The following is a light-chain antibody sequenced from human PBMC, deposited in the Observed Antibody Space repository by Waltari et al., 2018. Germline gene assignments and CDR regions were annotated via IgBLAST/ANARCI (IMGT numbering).Light chain of an antibody. CDR2: SNN. CDR1: SSNIGSNT. J-gene: IGLJ1*01. Sequence: QSVLTQPPSASGTPGQRVTISCSGSSSNIGSNTVTWYQQLPGTSPKLLSCSNNQRPSGVPDRFSGSKSGTSASLAISGLQSEDEADYYCAAWDDSLNGLYVFGTGTKVTVL. V-gene: IGLV1-44*01. CDR3: AAWDDSLNGLYV.